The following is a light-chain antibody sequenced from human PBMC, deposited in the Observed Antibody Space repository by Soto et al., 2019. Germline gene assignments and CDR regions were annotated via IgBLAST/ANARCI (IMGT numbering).Light chain of an antibody. V-gene: IGKV3-20*01. J-gene: IGKJ5*01. Sequence: EIVLTQSPGPLSLSPGERATLSCRASQSVSSSYLAWYQQKPGQAPRLLIYGASSRATGIPDRFSGSGSGTEFTLTITGLQSEDFAVYYCQQYNNWPSITFGQGTRLEIK. CDR3: QQYNNWPSIT. CDR2: GAS. CDR1: QSVSSSY.